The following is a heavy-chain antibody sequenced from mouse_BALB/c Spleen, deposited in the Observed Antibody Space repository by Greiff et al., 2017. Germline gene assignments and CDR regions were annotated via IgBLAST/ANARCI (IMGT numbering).Heavy chain of an antibody. CDR3: ARQRYYG. V-gene: IGHV5-6*01. J-gene: IGHJ3*01. CDR2: ISSGGSYT. CDR1: GFTFSSYG. D-gene: IGHD1-1*02. Sequence: EVMLVESGGDLVKPGGSLKLSCAASGFTFSSYGMSWVRQTPDKRLEWVATISSGGSYTYYPDSVKGRFTISRDNAKNTMYLQMSSLKSEDTAMYYFARQRYYGWGQGTLVTVSA.